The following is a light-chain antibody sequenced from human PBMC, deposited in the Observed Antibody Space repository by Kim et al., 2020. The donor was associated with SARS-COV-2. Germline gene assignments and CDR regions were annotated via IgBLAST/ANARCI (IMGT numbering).Light chain of an antibody. V-gene: IGLV3-21*04. J-gene: IGLJ2*01. Sequence: SYELTQPPSVSVAPGQTASITCGGANIGNKNVHWYQQKPGQAPILVISSDTDRPTGIPDRFSVSNSGNTATLTINRVEAGDEADYYSQVWDSDTDHLVFG. CDR1: NIGNKN. CDR2: SDT. CDR3: QVWDSDTDHLV.